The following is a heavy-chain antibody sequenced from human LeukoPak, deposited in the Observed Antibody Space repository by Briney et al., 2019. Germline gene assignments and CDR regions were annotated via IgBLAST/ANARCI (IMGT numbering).Heavy chain of an antibody. CDR2: ISGSGGST. J-gene: IGHJ4*02. V-gene: IGHV3-23*01. D-gene: IGHD3-3*01. CDR3: AKGSGITIFGVVPEVY. Sequence: QPGGSLRLSCAASGFTFSSYAMSWVRQATGKGLEWVSAISGSGGSTYYADSVKGRFTISRDNSKNTLYLQMNSLRAEDTAVYYCAKGSGITIFGVVPEVYWGQGTLVTVSS. CDR1: GFTFSSYA.